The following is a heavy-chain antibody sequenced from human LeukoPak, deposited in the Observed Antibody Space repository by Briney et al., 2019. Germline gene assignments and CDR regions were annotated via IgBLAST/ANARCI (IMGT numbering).Heavy chain of an antibody. CDR2: ISESSDTI. CDR1: GFTFNTYS. CDR3: AKDGAGTTLRGHFDY. D-gene: IGHD1-1*01. V-gene: IGHV3-48*01. J-gene: IGHJ4*02. Sequence: GGSLRLSCAASGFTFNTYSMNWVRQAPGKGLEWISYISESSDTIYYADSVKGRFTISRDNSKNTLYLQMNSLRAEDTAVYYCAKDGAGTTLRGHFDYWGQGTLVTVSS.